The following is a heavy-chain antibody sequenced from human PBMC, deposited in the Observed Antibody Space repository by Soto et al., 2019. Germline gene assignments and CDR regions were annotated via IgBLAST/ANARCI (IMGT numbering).Heavy chain of an antibody. CDR1: GFTFSSYA. D-gene: IGHD5-18*01. CDR3: ARDLAAMAFDY. CDR2: ISYDGSNK. J-gene: IGHJ4*02. V-gene: IGHV3-30-3*01. Sequence: QVQLVESGGGVVQPGRSLRLSCAASGFTFSSYAMHWVRQAPGKGLEWVAVISYDGSNKYYADSVMCPFTISRDNSTNPLYPQMTSLRAEDTAFYYCARDLAAMAFDYWGQGTPVTVSS.